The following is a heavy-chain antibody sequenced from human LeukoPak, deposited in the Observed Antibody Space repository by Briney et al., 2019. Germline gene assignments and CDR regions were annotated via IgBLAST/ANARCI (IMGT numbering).Heavy chain of an antibody. Sequence: SVKVSCKASGGTFSSYAISWVRQAPGQGLEGMGRIIPILGIANYAQKFQGRVTITADKSTRTAYMELSSLRSEDTAVYYCAKGGAYCGGDCYSPLDYWGQGTLVTVSS. V-gene: IGHV1-69*04. CDR1: GGTFSSYA. D-gene: IGHD2-21*02. CDR3: AKGGAYCGGDCYSPLDY. CDR2: IIPILGIA. J-gene: IGHJ4*02.